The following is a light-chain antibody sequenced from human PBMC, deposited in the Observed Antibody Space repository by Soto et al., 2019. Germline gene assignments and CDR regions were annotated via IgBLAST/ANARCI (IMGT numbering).Light chain of an antibody. CDR2: AAS. CDR3: QQLNSFPVT. Sequence: DIQLTQSPSFLSASVGDRVTITCRASQGISSYLAWYQQKPGKAPNLLIYAASTLQSGVPSRFSGRGSGTEFTLTISSLQPEDFATYYCQQLNSFPVTFGQGTRLEIK. V-gene: IGKV1-9*01. CDR1: QGISSY. J-gene: IGKJ5*01.